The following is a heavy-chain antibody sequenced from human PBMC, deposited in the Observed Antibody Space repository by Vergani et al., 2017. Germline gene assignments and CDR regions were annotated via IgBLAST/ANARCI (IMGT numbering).Heavy chain of an antibody. CDR3: ARNDYGGNLAVDWFDP. CDR2: INPNSGGT. J-gene: IGHJ5*02. CDR1: GYTFTGYY. V-gene: IGHV1-2*02. Sequence: QVQLVQSGAEVKKPGASVKVSCKASGYTFTGYYIHWVRQAPGQGLEWMGWINPNSGGTNYAQKFQGRVTMTRDTSISTAYMELSRLRSDDTAVYYCARNDYGGNLAVDWFDPWGQGTLVTVSS. D-gene: IGHD4-23*01.